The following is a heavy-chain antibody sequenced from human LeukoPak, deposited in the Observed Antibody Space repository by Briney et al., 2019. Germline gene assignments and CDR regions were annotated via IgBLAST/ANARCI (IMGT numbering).Heavy chain of an antibody. CDR1: GFTFSSYA. Sequence: GGSLSLSCAASGFTFSSYAMHWVRQAPGKGLEWVAVISYDGSNKYYADSVKGRFTISRDNSKNTLYLQMNSLRAEDTAVYYCARDRRRAAAYYYYGMDVWGQGTTVTVSS. D-gene: IGHD6-13*01. CDR3: ARDRRRAAAYYYYGMDV. CDR2: ISYDGSNK. J-gene: IGHJ6*02. V-gene: IGHV3-30*04.